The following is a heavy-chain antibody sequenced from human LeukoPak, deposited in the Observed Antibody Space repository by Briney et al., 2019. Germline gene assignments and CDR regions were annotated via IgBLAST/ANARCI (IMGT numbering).Heavy chain of an antibody. CDR1: GFIFSNYA. Sequence: PGGSLRLSFATSGFIFSNYAVSWVRQAPGKGLEWVSAISGSGGSTYYADSVKGRFTISRDNSKNTLYLQMNSLRAEDTAVYYCATTFLGYCSGGSCYHDAFDIWGQGTMVTVSS. D-gene: IGHD2-15*01. CDR3: ATTFLGYCSGGSCYHDAFDI. V-gene: IGHV3-23*01. CDR2: ISGSGGST. J-gene: IGHJ3*02.